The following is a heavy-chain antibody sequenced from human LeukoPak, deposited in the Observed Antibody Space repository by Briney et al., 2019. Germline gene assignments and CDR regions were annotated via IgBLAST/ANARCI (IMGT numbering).Heavy chain of an antibody. CDR1: GGSSSSSNW. J-gene: IGHJ4*02. Sequence: SETLSLTCAVSGGSSSSSNWWSWVRQPPGKGLEWIGEIYHSGSTNYNPSLKSRVTISVDKSKNQFSLKLSSVTAADTAVYYCAREARSGYYDSSGTYVYWGQGTLVTVSS. CDR3: AREARSGYYDSSGTYVY. CDR2: IYHSGST. V-gene: IGHV4-4*02. D-gene: IGHD3-22*01.